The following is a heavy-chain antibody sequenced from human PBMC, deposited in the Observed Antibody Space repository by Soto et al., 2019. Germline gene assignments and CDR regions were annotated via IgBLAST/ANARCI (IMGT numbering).Heavy chain of an antibody. CDR2: IYWDDDK. V-gene: IGHV2-5*02. CDR3: AHTPPGDAFDI. D-gene: IGHD1-1*01. CDR1: GFSLSTSGVG. Sequence: QITLKESGPTLVKPTQTLTLTCTFSGFSLSTSGVGVGWIRQPPGKALEWLALIYWDDDKRYSPSLTSRLTXPXXTSKNPVVLTITNMDPVDTATYYCAHTPPGDAFDIWGQGTMVTVSS. J-gene: IGHJ3*02.